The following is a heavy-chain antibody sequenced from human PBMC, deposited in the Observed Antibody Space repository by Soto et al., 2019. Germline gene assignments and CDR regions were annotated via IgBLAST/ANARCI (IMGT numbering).Heavy chain of an antibody. CDR1: GGSISSYY. D-gene: IGHD3-9*01. J-gene: IGHJ6*02. CDR2: IYYSGSA. CDR3: ARAPSSYDILTGYRPNHYYGMDV. V-gene: IGHV4-59*01. Sequence: SETLSLTCTVSGGSISSYYWSWIRQPPGKGLEWIGYIYYSGSANYNPSLKSRVTISVDTSKNQFSLKLSSVTAADTAVYYCARAPSSYDILTGYRPNHYYGMDVWGQGTTVTVS.